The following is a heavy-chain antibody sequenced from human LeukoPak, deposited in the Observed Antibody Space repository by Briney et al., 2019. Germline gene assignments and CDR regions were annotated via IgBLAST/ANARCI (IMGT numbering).Heavy chain of an antibody. Sequence: GASLKISCKGSGYSFTSYWIGWVRQMPGKGLEWMGIIYPGDSDTRYSPSFQGQVTISADKSISTAYLQWSSLKASDTAMYYCARSQVQYYYDSSGYYYFDYWGQGTLVTVSS. J-gene: IGHJ4*02. CDR1: GYSFTSYW. D-gene: IGHD3-22*01. V-gene: IGHV5-51*01. CDR2: IYPGDSDT. CDR3: ARSQVQYYYDSSGYYYFDY.